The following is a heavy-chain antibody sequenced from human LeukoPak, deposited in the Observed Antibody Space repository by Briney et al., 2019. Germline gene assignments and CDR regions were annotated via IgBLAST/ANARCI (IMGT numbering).Heavy chain of an antibody. D-gene: IGHD6-6*01. J-gene: IGHJ5*02. CDR2: INPNSGGT. CDR1: GYTFTGYY. Sequence: ASVKVSCKASGYTFTGYYMHWVRQAPGQGLEWMGRINPNSGGTNYAQKFQGRVTMTRDTSISTAYMELSRLRSDGTAVYYCASAERFRYSSSAVWFDPWGQGTLVTVSS. V-gene: IGHV1-2*06. CDR3: ASAERFRYSSSAVWFDP.